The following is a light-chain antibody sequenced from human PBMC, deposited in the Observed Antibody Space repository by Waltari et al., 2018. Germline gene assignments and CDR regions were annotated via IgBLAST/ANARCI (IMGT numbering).Light chain of an antibody. CDR3: QQRDNWPLT. J-gene: IGKJ5*01. CDR1: QSINSY. CDR2: DAT. Sequence: EIVLTHSPATLSLSPGEGATLSRRASQSINSYLAWYQQKPGQAPRLLIYDATNRATGVPARFSGSGSGSDFTLTISSLDPEDFAVYYCQQRDNWPLTFGQGTRLEIK. V-gene: IGKV3-11*01.